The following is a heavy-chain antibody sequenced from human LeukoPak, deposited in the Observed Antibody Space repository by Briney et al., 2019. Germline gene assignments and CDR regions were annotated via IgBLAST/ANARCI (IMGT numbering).Heavy chain of an antibody. V-gene: IGHV1-3*01. CDR1: GHTFTSYA. D-gene: IGHD3-22*01. Sequence: ASVKVSCKASGHTFTSYAMHWVRQAPGQRLEWMGWINAGNGNTKYSQKFQGRVTITRDTSASTAYMELSSLRSEDTAVYYCARDWDYYDSSGYFDYWGQGTLVTVSS. CDR2: INAGNGNT. CDR3: ARDWDYYDSSGYFDY. J-gene: IGHJ4*02.